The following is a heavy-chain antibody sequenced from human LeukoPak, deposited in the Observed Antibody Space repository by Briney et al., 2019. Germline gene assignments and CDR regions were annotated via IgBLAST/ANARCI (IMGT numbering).Heavy chain of an antibody. J-gene: IGHJ4*02. Sequence: VASVKVSCKASEYTFSVYHIHWVRLAPGQGLEWMAWINPNSGDTNYAQKFQGRVTMTRDTSISTAYMELSSLRFDDTAVFYCARTLNTWPEYFDFWGQGTLVTVSS. D-gene: IGHD4/OR15-4a*01. V-gene: IGHV1-2*02. CDR2: INPNSGDT. CDR3: ARTLNTWPEYFDF. CDR1: EYTFSVYH.